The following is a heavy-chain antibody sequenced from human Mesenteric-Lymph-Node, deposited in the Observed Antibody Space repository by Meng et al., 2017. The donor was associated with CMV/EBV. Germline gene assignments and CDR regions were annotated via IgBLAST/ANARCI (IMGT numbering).Heavy chain of an antibody. J-gene: IGHJ4*02. D-gene: IGHD6-13*01. CDR3: ARGRQLATPPSQYDY. CDR1: GFTFSSYS. Sequence: GGSLRLSCAASGFTFSSYSMNWVRQAPGKGLEWVSSISSSSSYIYYADSVKGRFTISRDNAKNSLYLQMNSLRAEDTAVYYCARGRQLATPPSQYDYWGQGTLVTVSS. CDR2: ISSSSSYI. V-gene: IGHV3-21*01.